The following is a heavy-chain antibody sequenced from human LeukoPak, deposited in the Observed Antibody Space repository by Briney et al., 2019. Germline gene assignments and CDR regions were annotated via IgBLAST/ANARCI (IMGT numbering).Heavy chain of an antibody. CDR1: ARSISSYY. Sequence: PSETLSLTCTVSARSISSYYWSWIRQPPGEGLGWIGYIYYSGSTNYNPSLKSRVTISVDTSKNQFSLKLRSVTAADTAVYYCVRGLTMVRGVVTYDYWGQGTLVTVSS. V-gene: IGHV4-59*08. CDR3: VRGLTMVRGVVTYDY. J-gene: IGHJ4*02. CDR2: IYYSGST. D-gene: IGHD3-10*01.